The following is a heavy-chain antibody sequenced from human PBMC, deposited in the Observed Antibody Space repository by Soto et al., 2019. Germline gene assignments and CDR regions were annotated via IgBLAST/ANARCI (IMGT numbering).Heavy chain of an antibody. Sequence: SETLSLTCTVSGGSITGGSISSTTYYWGWMRQPPGKGLEWIASFFIGGNTYYNPSLKSRVATSVDTSKSQFSLKLSSVPAADPAVYFCARRHGLDIDAYHWGQGILVTVPS. CDR1: GGSITGGSISSTTYY. CDR2: FFIGGNT. D-gene: IGHD3-9*01. J-gene: IGHJ4*02. CDR3: ARRHGLDIDAYH. V-gene: IGHV4-39*01.